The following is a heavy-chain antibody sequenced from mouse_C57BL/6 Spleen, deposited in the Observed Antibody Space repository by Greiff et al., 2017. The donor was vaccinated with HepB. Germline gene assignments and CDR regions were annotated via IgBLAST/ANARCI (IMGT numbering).Heavy chain of an antibody. Sequence: QVQLQQSGPELVKPGASVKISCKASGYTFTDYYINWVKQRPGQGLEWIGWIFPGSGSTYYNEKFKGKATLTVDKSSSTAYMLLSSLTSEDSAVYFCARIYYYGSSKDAMDYWGQGTSVTVSS. CDR2: IFPGSGST. CDR3: ARIYYYGSSKDAMDY. CDR1: GYTFTDYY. V-gene: IGHV1-75*01. J-gene: IGHJ4*01. D-gene: IGHD1-1*01.